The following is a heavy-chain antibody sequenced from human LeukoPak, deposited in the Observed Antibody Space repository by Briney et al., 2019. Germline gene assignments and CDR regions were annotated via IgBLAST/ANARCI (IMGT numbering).Heavy chain of an antibody. Sequence: GRSLRLSCTVSGFTVSSNSMTWVRHAPGKELEWVSAISGSGGSTYYADSVKGRFTVSRDNSKNTLYLQMNSLGAEDTAVYYCAKSLTYYYDSSDSKSTLDYWGQGTLVTVSS. D-gene: IGHD3-22*01. CDR1: GFTVSSNS. V-gene: IGHV3-23*01. J-gene: IGHJ4*02. CDR3: AKSLTYYYDSSDSKSTLDY. CDR2: ISGSGGST.